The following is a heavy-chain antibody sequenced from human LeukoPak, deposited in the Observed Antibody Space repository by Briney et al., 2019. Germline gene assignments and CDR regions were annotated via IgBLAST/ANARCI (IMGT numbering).Heavy chain of an antibody. CDR1: GGTFSSYA. Sequence: SVKVSCKASGGTFSSYAISWVRQAPGQGLEWMGRIIPIFGTANYAQKLQGRGTITTDESTSTAYMELSSLRAEDTAVYDRARDPSSYVGNSVCLDYWGQEPWSPSPQ. CDR3: ARDPSSYVGNSVCLDY. CDR2: IIPIFGTA. J-gene: IGHJ4*01. D-gene: IGHD4-23*01. V-gene: IGHV1-69*05.